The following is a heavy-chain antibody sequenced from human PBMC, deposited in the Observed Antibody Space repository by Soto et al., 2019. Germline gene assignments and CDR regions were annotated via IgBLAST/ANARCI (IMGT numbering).Heavy chain of an antibody. Sequence: SETLSLTCTVSGGSISSYYWSWIRQPPGKGLEWIGYIYYSGSTKYNPSLNSRVTMSVDTSKNQFSLKLSSVTAADTAVYYCARHDYGAQRYFDLWGRGTLVTVSS. D-gene: IGHD4-17*01. V-gene: IGHV4-59*08. CDR2: IYYSGST. CDR1: GGSISSYY. CDR3: ARHDYGAQRYFDL. J-gene: IGHJ2*01.